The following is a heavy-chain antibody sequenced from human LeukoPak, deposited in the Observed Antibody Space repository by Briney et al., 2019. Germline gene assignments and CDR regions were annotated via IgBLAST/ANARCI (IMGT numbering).Heavy chain of an antibody. V-gene: IGHV3-23*01. CDR1: GFTFSSYA. Sequence: GGSLRLSCAASGFTFSSYAMSWVRQAPGKGLEWVSAISGSGGSTYYADSVKGRFTISRDNSKNTLYLRMNSLRAEDTAVYYCAKDRRFGELLYFDPWGQGTLVTVSS. CDR3: AKDRRFGELLYFDP. CDR2: ISGSGGST. J-gene: IGHJ5*02. D-gene: IGHD3-10*01.